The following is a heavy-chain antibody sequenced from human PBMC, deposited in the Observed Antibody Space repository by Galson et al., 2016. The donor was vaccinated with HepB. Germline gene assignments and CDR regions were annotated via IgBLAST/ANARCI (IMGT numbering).Heavy chain of an antibody. Sequence: SLRLSCVASGFSFSNYALHWVRQAPGKGLEWVAVVSYDGRRKYYAGSVRGRFTISRDNSKNTLYLQMNSLRAEDTAVYYCARSRGSYGSGSYWAVLDYWGQGTLVTVSS. V-gene: IGHV3-30*04. D-gene: IGHD3-10*01. CDR1: GFSFSNYA. CDR3: ARSRGSYGSGSYWAVLDY. CDR2: VSYDGRRK. J-gene: IGHJ4*02.